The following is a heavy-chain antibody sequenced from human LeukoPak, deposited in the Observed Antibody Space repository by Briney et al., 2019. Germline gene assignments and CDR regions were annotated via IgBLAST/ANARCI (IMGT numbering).Heavy chain of an antibody. CDR2: IHYDGSNK. Sequence: GGSLRLSCAASGFTFSNYGMHWVRQAPGKGLEWVAFIHYDGSNKYYADSVKGRFTISRDNSKNTLYLQMNSLRAEDTAVYYCAKDRGYCSSTSCSPNGYWGQGTLVTVSS. J-gene: IGHJ4*02. D-gene: IGHD2-2*01. CDR3: AKDRGYCSSTSCSPNGY. CDR1: GFTFSNYG. V-gene: IGHV3-30*02.